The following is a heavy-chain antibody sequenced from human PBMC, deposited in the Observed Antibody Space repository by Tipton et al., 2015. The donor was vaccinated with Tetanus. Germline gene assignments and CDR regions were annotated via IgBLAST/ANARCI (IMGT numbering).Heavy chain of an antibody. CDR2: IYYSGTT. CDR3: ARDRSGSYQLDY. CDR1: GGSISSGFYY. D-gene: IGHD3-10*01. J-gene: IGHJ4*02. V-gene: IGHV4-31*03. Sequence: TLSLTCTVSGGSISSGFYYWSWIRQHPGKGLEWIGYIYYSGTTYYNPSLKSRVTISRDTSKNQFSLRLSSVTAADTAVYYCARDRSGSYQLDYWGQGTLVTVSS.